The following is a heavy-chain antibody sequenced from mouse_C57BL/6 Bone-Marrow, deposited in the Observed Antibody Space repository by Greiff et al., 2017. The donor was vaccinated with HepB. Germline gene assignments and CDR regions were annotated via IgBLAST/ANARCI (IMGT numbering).Heavy chain of an antibody. D-gene: IGHD1-1*01. J-gene: IGHJ4*01. CDR2: IYPRSGNT. CDR1: GYTFTSYG. CDR3: ARSPYYYGSSLYAMDY. V-gene: IGHV1-81*01. Sequence: QVQLQQPGAELVMPGASVKLSCKASGYTFTSYGISWVKQSTGQGLEWIGEIYPRSGNTYYNEKFKGKATLTADKSSSTAYMELRSLTSEDSAVYFCARSPYYYGSSLYAMDYWGQGTSVTVSS.